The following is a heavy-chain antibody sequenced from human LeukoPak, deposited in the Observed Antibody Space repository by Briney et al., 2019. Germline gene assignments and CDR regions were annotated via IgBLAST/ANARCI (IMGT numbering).Heavy chain of an antibody. CDR3: AGETGYCSSTSCLQPYYYYGMDV. V-gene: IGHV1-18*01. J-gene: IGHJ6*02. CDR1: GYTFTSYG. CDR2: ISAYNGNT. Sequence: GASVKVSCKASGYTFTSYGISWVRQAPGQGLEWMGWISAYNGNTNYAQKLQGRVTMTTDTSTSTAYMELRSLRSDDTAVYYCAGETGYCSSTSCLQPYYYYGMDVWGQGTTVTVSS. D-gene: IGHD2-2*01.